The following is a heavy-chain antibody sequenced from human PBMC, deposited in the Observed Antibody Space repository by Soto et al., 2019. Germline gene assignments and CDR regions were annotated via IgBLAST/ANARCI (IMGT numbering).Heavy chain of an antibody. Sequence: GGSLRLSCAASGFTFNIYAMTWVRQAPGKGLEWASTTGATGRTTYYSDAVKGRFTVSRDNSKNTLDLQMSNLRAEDTAVYYCATVHNTSRSFDYWGQGTLVTVSS. CDR2: TGATGRTT. D-gene: IGHD1-20*01. CDR1: GFTFNIYA. J-gene: IGHJ4*02. V-gene: IGHV3-23*01. CDR3: ATVHNTSRSFDY.